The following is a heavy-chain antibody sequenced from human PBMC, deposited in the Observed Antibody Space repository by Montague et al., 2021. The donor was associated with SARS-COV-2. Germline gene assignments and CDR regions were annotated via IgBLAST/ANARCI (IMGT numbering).Heavy chain of an antibody. V-gene: IGHV4-59*01. J-gene: IGHJ4*02. Sequence: YSRISSYNPSLRGRVSIAVDTSKNQFSLRLSTVTAADTAIYYCVRDPAPGGSGTFYDYWGQGTIVGVSS. CDR2: YSRIS. CDR3: VRDPAPGGSGTFYDY. D-gene: IGHD1-26*01.